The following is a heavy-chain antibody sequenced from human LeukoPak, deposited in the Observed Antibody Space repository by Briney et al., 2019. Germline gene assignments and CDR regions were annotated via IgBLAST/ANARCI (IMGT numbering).Heavy chain of an antibody. CDR1: GGSISSYY. D-gene: IGHD6-19*01. CDR2: IYYSGST. CDR3: AREGFIAVAGIFDY. J-gene: IGHJ4*02. Sequence: SETLSLTCTVSGGSISSYYWSWIRQPPGKGLEWIGYIYYSGSTNYNPSLKGRVTISVDTSKNQFSLKLSSVTAADTAVYYCAREGFIAVAGIFDYWGQGTLVTVSS. V-gene: IGHV4-59*12.